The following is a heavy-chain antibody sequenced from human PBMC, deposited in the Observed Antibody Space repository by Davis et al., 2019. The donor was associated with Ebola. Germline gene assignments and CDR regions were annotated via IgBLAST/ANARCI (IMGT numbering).Heavy chain of an antibody. V-gene: IGHV3-23*01. D-gene: IGHD6-6*01. CDR1: GFTFSSYA. CDR2: ISGSGGST. CDR3: ARDLVAARPYGMDV. J-gene: IGHJ6*02. Sequence: GESLKISCAASGFTFSSYAMSWVRQAPGKGLEWVSAISGSGGSTYYADSVKGRFTISRDNSKNTLYLQMNSLRAEDTAVYYCARDLVAARPYGMDVWGQGTTVTVSS.